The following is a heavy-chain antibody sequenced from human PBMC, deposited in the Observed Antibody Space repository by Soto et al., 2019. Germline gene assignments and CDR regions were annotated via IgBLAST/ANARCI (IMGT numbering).Heavy chain of an antibody. CDR2: IYYSGST. D-gene: IGHD6-6*01. CDR3: ARHPHSSSSVFRYGMDV. Sequence: QLQLQESGPGLVKPSETLSLTCTVSGGSISSSSYYWGWIRQPPGKGLEWIGSIYYSGSTYYNPSLKSRVTISVDTSKNQFSLKLSSVTVADTAVYYCARHPHSSSSVFRYGMDVWGQGTTVTVSS. CDR1: GGSISSSSYY. V-gene: IGHV4-39*01. J-gene: IGHJ6*02.